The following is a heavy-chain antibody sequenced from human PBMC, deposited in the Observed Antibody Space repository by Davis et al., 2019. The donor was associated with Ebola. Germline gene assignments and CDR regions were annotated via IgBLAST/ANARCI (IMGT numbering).Heavy chain of an antibody. J-gene: IGHJ6*02. Sequence: GGSLRLSCAASGFTFSSYGMHWVRQAPGKGLEWVAVIWYDGSNKYYADSVKGRFTISRDNSKNTLYLQMNSLRAEDTAVYYCAGDRDYGSGSYLITYGMDVWGQGTTVTVSS. V-gene: IGHV3-33*01. CDR1: GFTFSSYG. CDR3: AGDRDYGSGSYLITYGMDV. D-gene: IGHD3-10*01. CDR2: IWYDGSNK.